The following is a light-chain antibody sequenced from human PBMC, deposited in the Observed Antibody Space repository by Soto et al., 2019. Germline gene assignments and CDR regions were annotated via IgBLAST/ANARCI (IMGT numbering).Light chain of an antibody. V-gene: IGKV3-11*01. Sequence: EILLTQSPAPLSFFPGEKATPSCRASQSVSSYLAWYQQKPGQAPRLLIYDASNRATGIPARFSGSGSGTAFTLTISSLEPEDFAVYYCQHRRTFGQGTKVDIK. CDR1: QSVSSY. CDR3: QHRRT. J-gene: IGKJ1*01. CDR2: DAS.